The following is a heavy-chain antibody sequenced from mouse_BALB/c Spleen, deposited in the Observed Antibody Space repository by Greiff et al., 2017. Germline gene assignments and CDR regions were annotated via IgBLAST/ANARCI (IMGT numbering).Heavy chain of an antibody. CDR1: GFTFSSYA. V-gene: IGHV5-6-5*01. CDR2: ISSGGST. J-gene: IGHJ3*01. Sequence: EVQLVESGGGLVKPGGSLKLSCAASGFTFSSYAMSWVRQTPEKRLEWVASISSGGSTYYPDSVKGRFTISRDNARNILYLQMSSLRSEDTAMYYCARADYGSSRFAYWGQGTLVTVSA. CDR3: ARADYGSSRFAY. D-gene: IGHD1-1*01.